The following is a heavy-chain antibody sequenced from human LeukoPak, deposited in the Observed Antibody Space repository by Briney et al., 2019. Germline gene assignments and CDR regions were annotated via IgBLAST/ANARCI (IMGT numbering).Heavy chain of an antibody. J-gene: IGHJ6*02. CDR3: ARHLAVAGNNYFGMDV. Sequence: SETLSLTCTVSGGSISSYYWSWIRQPPGKGLEWIGYIYYSGSTNYNPSLKSRVTISVDTSKNQFSLKLNSVTAADTAVYYCARHLAVAGNNYFGMDVWGQGATVTVPS. CDR1: GGSISSYY. V-gene: IGHV4-59*08. D-gene: IGHD6-19*01. CDR2: IYYSGST.